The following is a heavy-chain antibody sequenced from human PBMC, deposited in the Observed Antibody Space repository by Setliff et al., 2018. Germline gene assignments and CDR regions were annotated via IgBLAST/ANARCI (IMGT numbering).Heavy chain of an antibody. Sequence: ASVKVSCKAAGYSFNSYYVHWVRQAPGQGLEWMGTINPGSRTTNYEPMFQGRVTMTTDTSTSTVYMELSSLRSDDTAVYYCASEGAGTGGFDYWGHGTLVTVSS. CDR1: GYSFNSYY. D-gene: IGHD6-19*01. V-gene: IGHV1-46*02. J-gene: IGHJ4*01. CDR3: ASEGAGTGGFDY. CDR2: INPGSRTT.